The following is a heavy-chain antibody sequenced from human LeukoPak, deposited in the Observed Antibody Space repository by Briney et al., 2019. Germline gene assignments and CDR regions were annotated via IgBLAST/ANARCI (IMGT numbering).Heavy chain of an antibody. CDR3: AKNPVPSVYYYYYMDV. CDR1: GFTVSSNY. V-gene: IGHV3-53*01. D-gene: IGHD6-19*01. CDR2: IYSGGTT. J-gene: IGHJ6*03. Sequence: GGSLRLSCTASGFTVSSNYMSWVRQAPGKGLEWVSVIYSGGTTYYADSVKGRFTISRDNSKNTLYLQMNSLRAEDTAVYYCAKNPVPSVYYYYYMDVWGKGTTVTISS.